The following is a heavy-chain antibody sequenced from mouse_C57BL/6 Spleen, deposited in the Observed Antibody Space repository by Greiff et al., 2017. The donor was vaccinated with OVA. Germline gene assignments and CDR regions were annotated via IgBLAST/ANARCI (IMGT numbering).Heavy chain of an antibody. Sequence: VQLQQSGAELVKPGASVKMSCKASGYTFTSYWITWVKQRPGQGLEWIGDIYPGSGSTNYNEKFKSKATLTVDTSSSTAYMQLSSLTSEDSAVYYCASFYGYDHYAMDYWGQGTSVTVSS. V-gene: IGHV1-55*01. J-gene: IGHJ4*01. CDR3: ASFYGYDHYAMDY. CDR1: GYTFTSYW. CDR2: IYPGSGST. D-gene: IGHD2-2*01.